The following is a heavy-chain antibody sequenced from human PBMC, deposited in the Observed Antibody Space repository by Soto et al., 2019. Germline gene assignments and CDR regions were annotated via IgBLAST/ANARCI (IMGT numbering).Heavy chain of an antibody. CDR1: DGSFSGYQ. CDR2: INDSGNI. D-gene: IGHD3-10*01. CDR3: ARGLIMWFGELSRRGGYYYYMDV. V-gene: IGHV4-34*01. J-gene: IGHJ6*03. Sequence: QVQLQQWGAGLLKPSETLSLTCAVYDGSFSGYQWSWIRQTPGKGLEWIGGINDSGNINYNPSLKSRVTILVDSPKKQISLRLISVTAADTAVYYCARGLIMWFGELSRRGGYYYYMDVWGKGTTVTVSS.